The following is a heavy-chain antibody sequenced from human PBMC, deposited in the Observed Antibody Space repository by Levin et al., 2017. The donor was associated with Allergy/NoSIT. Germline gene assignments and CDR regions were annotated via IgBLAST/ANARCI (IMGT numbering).Heavy chain of an antibody. CDR1: GFTFSDYA. CDR3: ARDYRNYTGTRDGTDG. CDR2: ISYNGNIK. V-gene: IGHV3-30*04. Sequence: GGSLRLSCVASGFTFSDYAMHWARQAPGRGLEWVAVISYNGNIKYNADSVQGRFTISRSNSNNTLYLQMNSLRVEDTGVYYCARDYRNYTGTRDGTDGWGQGTTVTVSS. D-gene: IGHD4-11*01. J-gene: IGHJ6*02.